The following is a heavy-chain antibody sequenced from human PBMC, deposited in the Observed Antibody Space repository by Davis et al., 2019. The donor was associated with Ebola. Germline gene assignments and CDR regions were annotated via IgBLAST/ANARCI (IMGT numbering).Heavy chain of an antibody. V-gene: IGHV1-3*01. Sequence: ASVKVSCKVSGYTFSMYWIGWVRQVPGERLEWMGWINAGDGNTKYSQKFQGRVTITRDTSASSAYMELSSLLSEDTAVYYCARGPLGFRGLVGAMDVWGQGTTVTVSS. J-gene: IGHJ6*02. CDR1: GYTFSMYW. CDR3: ARGPLGFRGLVGAMDV. CDR2: INAGDGNT. D-gene: IGHD3-10*01.